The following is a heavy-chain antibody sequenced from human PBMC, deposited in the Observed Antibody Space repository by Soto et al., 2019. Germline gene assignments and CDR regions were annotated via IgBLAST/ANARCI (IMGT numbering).Heavy chain of an antibody. D-gene: IGHD3-10*01. V-gene: IGHV3-30-3*01. Sequence: QVQLVESGGGVVQPGRSLRLSCAASGFTFSSYAMHWVRQAPGKGLEWVAVISYDGSNKYYADSVKGRFTISRDNSKSALYLQMNSLRAEDTAVYYCARDLDWFGELSVWGQGTLVTVSS. CDR1: GFTFSSYA. CDR3: ARDLDWFGELSV. J-gene: IGHJ4*02. CDR2: ISYDGSNK.